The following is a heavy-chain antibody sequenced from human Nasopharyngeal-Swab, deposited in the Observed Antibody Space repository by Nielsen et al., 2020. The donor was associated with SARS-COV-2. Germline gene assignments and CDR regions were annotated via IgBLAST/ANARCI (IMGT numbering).Heavy chain of an antibody. D-gene: IGHD2-21*01. CDR1: GGSISSSIYY. V-gene: IGHV4-39*07. CDR3: ARLVRGAVFNWFDP. CDR2: IYYSGST. Sequence: SETLSLTCTVSGGSISSSIYYWGWIRQPPGKGLEWIGSIYYSGSTYYNPSLKSRVTISVDTSKNQFSLKLSSVTAADTAVYYCARLVRGAVFNWFDPWGQGTLVTVSS. J-gene: IGHJ5*02.